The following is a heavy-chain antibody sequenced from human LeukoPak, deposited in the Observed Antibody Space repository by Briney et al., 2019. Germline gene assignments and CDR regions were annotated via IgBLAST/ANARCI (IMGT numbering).Heavy chain of an antibody. CDR3: ARISGYSSGWLSPFDY. V-gene: IGHV4-39*07. J-gene: IGHJ4*02. Sequence: SETLSLTCTVSGDSISSSSNHWGWIRQPPGKGLEWIGSIYYSGTTYYNPSLKSRVTISVDTSKNQFSLKLSSVTAADTAVYYCARISGYSSGWLSPFDYWGQGTLVTVSS. CDR1: GDSISSSSNH. CDR2: IYYSGTT. D-gene: IGHD6-19*01.